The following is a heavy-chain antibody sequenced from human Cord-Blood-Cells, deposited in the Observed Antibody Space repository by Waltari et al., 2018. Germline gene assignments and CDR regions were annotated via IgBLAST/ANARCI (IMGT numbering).Heavy chain of an antibody. CDR3: ARRGTTGTTGWCDP. CDR2: IYYSGST. Sequence: CTVNGGSISSYSWRWIRQPPGKGLEGIGYIYYSGSTNDNPARKSRVTMSVDTSKIQFSLKLSAVTAADAAVYYCARRGTTGTTGWCDPWGQGTLVTVSS. CDR1: GGSISSYS. J-gene: IGHJ5*02. D-gene: IGHD1-1*01. V-gene: IGHV4-59*08.